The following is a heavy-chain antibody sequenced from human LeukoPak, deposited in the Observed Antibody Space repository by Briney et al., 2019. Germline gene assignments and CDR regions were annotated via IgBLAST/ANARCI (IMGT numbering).Heavy chain of an antibody. J-gene: IGHJ4*02. D-gene: IGHD2-2*01. CDR1: GGSISSYY. Sequence: SETLSLTCTVSGGSISSYYWGWIRQPPGKGLEWIGSIYYSGSTYYNPSLKSRVTISVDTSKNQFSLKLSSVTAADTAVYYCARRLVHHCSSTSCYVFDYWGQGTLVTVSS. V-gene: IGHV4-39*01. CDR2: IYYSGST. CDR3: ARRLVHHCSSTSCYVFDY.